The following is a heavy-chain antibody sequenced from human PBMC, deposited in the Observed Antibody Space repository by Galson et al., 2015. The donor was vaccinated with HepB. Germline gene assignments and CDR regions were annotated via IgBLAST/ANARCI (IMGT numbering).Heavy chain of an antibody. V-gene: IGHV1-69*13. CDR2: IIPIFGTA. D-gene: IGHD2-2*02. J-gene: IGHJ3*02. CDR3: ARSRDIVVVPAAIRAFDI. Sequence: SVKVSCKASGGTFSSYAISWVRQAPGQGLEWMGGIIPIFGTANYAQKFQGRVTITADESTSTAYMELSSLRSEDTAVYYCARSRDIVVVPAAIRAFDIWGQGTMVTVSS. CDR1: GGTFSSYA.